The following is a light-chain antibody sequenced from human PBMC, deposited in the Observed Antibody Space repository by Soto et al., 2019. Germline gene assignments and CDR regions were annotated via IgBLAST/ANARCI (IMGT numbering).Light chain of an antibody. J-gene: IGLJ1*01. Sequence: QSALTQPRSVSGSPGQSVTISCTGTSSDVGGYNYVPWYQQHPGKAPKLMIYDVSKRPSGVPDRFSGSKSGNTASLTISGLQAEDEADYYCCSYAGSYTLRGYVFGTGTKVTVL. V-gene: IGLV2-11*01. CDR2: DVS. CDR3: CSYAGSYTLRGYV. CDR1: SSDVGGYNY.